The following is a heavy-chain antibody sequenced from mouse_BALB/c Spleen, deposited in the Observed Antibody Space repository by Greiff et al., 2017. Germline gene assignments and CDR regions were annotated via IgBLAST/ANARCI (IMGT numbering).Heavy chain of an antibody. V-gene: IGHV1-82*01. Sequence: VQLQQSGPELVKPGASVKISCKASGYAFSSSWMNWVKQRPGQGLGWIGRIYPGDGDTNYNGKFKGKATLTADKSSSTAYMQLSSLTSVDSAVYFCARRGYYGNYLYAMDYWGQGTSVTVSS. J-gene: IGHJ4*01. CDR2: IYPGDGDT. D-gene: IGHD2-1*01. CDR1: GYAFSSSW. CDR3: ARRGYYGNYLYAMDY.